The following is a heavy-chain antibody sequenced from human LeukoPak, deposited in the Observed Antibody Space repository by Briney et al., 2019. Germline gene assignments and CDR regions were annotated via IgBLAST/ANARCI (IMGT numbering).Heavy chain of an antibody. J-gene: IGHJ4*02. V-gene: IGHV1-2*02. CDR2: INPNSGGT. CDR1: GYTFTGYY. Sequence: ASVKVSCKASGYTFTGYYMHWVRQAPGQGLEWMGWINPNSGGTNYAQKFQGRVTMTRDTSISTAYMELSRLRSDDTAVYYCARVVSIRSWYSSFNYWGQGTLVTVSS. CDR3: ARVVSIRSWYSSFNY. D-gene: IGHD6-13*01.